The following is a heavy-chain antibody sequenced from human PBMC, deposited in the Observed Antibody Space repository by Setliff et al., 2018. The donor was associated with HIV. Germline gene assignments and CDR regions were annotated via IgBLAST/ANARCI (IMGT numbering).Heavy chain of an antibody. CDR1: GFSFEKFW. J-gene: IGHJ5*02. CDR2: IWNDGNNK. D-gene: IGHD5-18*01. CDR3: AKDPGGYIYGNPWFDQ. Sequence: PGGSLRLSCVVSGFSFEKFWMNWVRQAPGKGLEWVALIWNDGNNKYYADFVKGRFTISRDNSKNMLYLQMSSLRPEDTAMYYCAKDPGGYIYGNPWFDQWGQGTLVTVSS. V-gene: IGHV3-30*02.